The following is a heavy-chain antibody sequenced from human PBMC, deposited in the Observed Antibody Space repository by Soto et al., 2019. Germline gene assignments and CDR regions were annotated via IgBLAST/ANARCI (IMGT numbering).Heavy chain of an antibody. CDR2: INAGNGNT. Sequence: ASVKVSCKASGYTFTSYAMHWVRQAPGQRLEWMGWINAGNGNTKYSQKFQGRVTITRDTSASTAYMELSSLRSEDTAVYYCARVQVAVKGYYYMDVWGKGTTVTVSS. CDR1: GYTFTSYA. J-gene: IGHJ6*03. D-gene: IGHD6-19*01. V-gene: IGHV1-3*01. CDR3: ARVQVAVKGYYYMDV.